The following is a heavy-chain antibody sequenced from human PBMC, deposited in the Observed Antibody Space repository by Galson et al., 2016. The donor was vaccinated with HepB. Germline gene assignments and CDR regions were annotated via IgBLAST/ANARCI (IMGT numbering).Heavy chain of an antibody. D-gene: IGHD3-10*01. CDR3: ARKSLGGWYFDL. V-gene: IGHV4-59*01. Sequence: ETLSLTCTVSEGSINRYYWNWIRQPPGKGLEWIGHIYYSGNTNNNPSLKSRVTISVDTSKNQFSLNLSSVTAAGTAVYYRARKSLGGWYFDLWGRGTLITVSS. CDR1: EGSINRYY. J-gene: IGHJ2*01. CDR2: IYYSGNT.